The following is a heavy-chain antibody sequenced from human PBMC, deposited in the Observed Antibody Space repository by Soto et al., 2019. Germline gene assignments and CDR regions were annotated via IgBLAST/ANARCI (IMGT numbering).Heavy chain of an antibody. CDR1: GFTVSSNY. V-gene: IGHV3-53*04. D-gene: IGHD2-21*02. CDR2: IYSGGST. CDR3: ERGRDCGGDCPNWFDP. J-gene: IGHJ5*01. Sequence: EVQLVESGGGLVQPGGSLRLSCAASGFTVSSNYMSWVRQAPGKGLEWVSVIYSGGSTYYADSVKGRFTISRHNSKNTLDLQRNRLRAEETAVYYCERGRDCGGDCPNWFDPWGQGTLVTVSS.